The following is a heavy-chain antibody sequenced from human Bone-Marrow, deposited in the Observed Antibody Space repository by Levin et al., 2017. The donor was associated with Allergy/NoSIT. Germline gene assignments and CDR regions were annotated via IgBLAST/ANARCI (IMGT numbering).Heavy chain of an antibody. D-gene: IGHD1-26*01. CDR3: ARLNSGGNAFDV. Sequence: SGPTLVKPTQTLTLTCSISGLSVSSRGVGVGWIRRPPGKALEWLALVYCDDTETYRPPLKTRLSIKRDPSKNEVVLTMRNVDPNDTGTYCCARLNSGGNAFDVWGQGTVVAVSS. CDR2: VYCDDTE. CDR1: GLSVSSRGVG. V-gene: IGHV2-5*02. J-gene: IGHJ3*01.